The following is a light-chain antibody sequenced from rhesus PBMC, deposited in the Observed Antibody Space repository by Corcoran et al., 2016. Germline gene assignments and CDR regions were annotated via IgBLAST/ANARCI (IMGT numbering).Light chain of an antibody. CDR3: QHYYSTPYS. CDR1: QGITNE. CDR2: EAS. V-gene: IGKV1-21*01. J-gene: IGKJ2*01. Sequence: DIQMTQSPSSLSASVGDRVTITCRASQGITNELAWYQQKPGETPKPLIYEASSLQSGIPSRFSGSGSGTDFTLTIHSLQPEDFATYYCQHYYSTPYSFGQGTKVEIK.